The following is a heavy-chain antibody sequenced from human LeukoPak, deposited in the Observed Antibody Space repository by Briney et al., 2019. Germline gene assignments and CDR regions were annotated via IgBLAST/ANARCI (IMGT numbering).Heavy chain of an antibody. D-gene: IGHD2-15*01. CDR3: AGEDCSGGTCRKGFDY. Sequence: ASVKVSCKASGYSLTDYYMHWVRQAPGQGLEYVGWIDPSSCDTNHAQNFQGRVTLTRDTSIYTAYMELSKLTSDDSALYYCAGEDCSGGTCRKGFDYWGQGTLVTVS. CDR2: IDPSSCDT. V-gene: IGHV1-2*02. J-gene: IGHJ4*02. CDR1: GYSLTDYY.